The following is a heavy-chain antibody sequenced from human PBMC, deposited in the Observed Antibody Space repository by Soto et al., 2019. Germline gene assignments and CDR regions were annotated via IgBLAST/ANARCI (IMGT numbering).Heavy chain of an antibody. CDR1: RFTFSNYA. V-gene: IGHV3-30-3*01. D-gene: IGHD2-2*01. CDR3: ARSPGYCSTTRCYGRDFAMDV. Sequence: QVQLVEFGGGVVQPGRSLRLSCAASRFTFSNYAMHWVRQAPGKGLQWVALISFAGSTKYYADSVKGRFTISRDNSKNTLYLQMNSLRAEDTAVYYCARSPGYCSTTRCYGRDFAMDVWGQGTTVTVSS. CDR2: ISFAGSTK. J-gene: IGHJ6*02.